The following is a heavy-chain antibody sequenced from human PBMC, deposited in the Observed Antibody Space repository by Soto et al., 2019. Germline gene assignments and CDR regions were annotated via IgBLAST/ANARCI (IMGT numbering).Heavy chain of an antibody. CDR1: GFTFGSYA. D-gene: IGHD3-22*01. CDR2: ISYDGSNK. Sequence: GGSLRLSCAASGFTFGSYAMHWVRQAPGKGLEGVAVISYDGSNKYYADSVKGRFTISRDNSKNTLYLQMNSLRAEDTAVYYCARDPDSSGYYVFDYWGQGTLVTVSS. J-gene: IGHJ4*02. V-gene: IGHV3-30-3*01. CDR3: ARDPDSSGYYVFDY.